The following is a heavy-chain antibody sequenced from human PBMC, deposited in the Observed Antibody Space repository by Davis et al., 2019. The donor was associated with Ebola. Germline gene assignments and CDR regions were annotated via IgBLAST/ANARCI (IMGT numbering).Heavy chain of an antibody. CDR1: GYTFTNYG. Sequence: AASVKVSCKASGYTFTNYGITWVRQAPGQGLEWMGWINPHNGNTNYAQNVQGRVTMTTDTSTSTAYMELRSLRSDDTAVYYCARGGYYDILTGYYVYWGQGTLVTVSS. CDR2: INPHNGNT. J-gene: IGHJ4*02. CDR3: ARGGYYDILTGYYVY. D-gene: IGHD3-9*01. V-gene: IGHV1-18*04.